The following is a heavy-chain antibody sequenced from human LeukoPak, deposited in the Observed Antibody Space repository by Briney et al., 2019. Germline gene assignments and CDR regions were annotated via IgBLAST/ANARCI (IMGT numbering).Heavy chain of an antibody. CDR2: IKSKTDGGTT. V-gene: IGHV3-15*01. J-gene: IGHJ6*03. Sequence: GGSLRLSCAASGVTFSNAWVNWVRQAPGKGLEWVGRIKSKTDGGTTDYAAPVKGRFTISRDDSKNTLYLQMNSLKTEDTALDYGTTGEVPYIAAAGTDYYYYYMDVWGKGTTVTVAS. CDR3: TTGEVPYIAAAGTDYYYYYMDV. D-gene: IGHD6-13*01. CDR1: GVTFSNAW.